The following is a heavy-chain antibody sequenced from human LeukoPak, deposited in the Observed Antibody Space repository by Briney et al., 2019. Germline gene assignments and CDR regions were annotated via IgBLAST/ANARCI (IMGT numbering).Heavy chain of an antibody. J-gene: IGHJ3*02. CDR3: AKDQARRIAGAGTGAFDI. Sequence: GGSLRLSCAASGYTFSSYGMEWVRQAPGKGLEWLTVIWYDGSKKYYADSVKGRFTISRDNSKNTLYLQMNSLRAEDTAVYYCAKDQARRIAGAGTGAFDIWGQATMVTVSS. V-gene: IGHV3-33*06. CDR2: IWYDGSKK. D-gene: IGHD6-13*01. CDR1: GYTFSSYG.